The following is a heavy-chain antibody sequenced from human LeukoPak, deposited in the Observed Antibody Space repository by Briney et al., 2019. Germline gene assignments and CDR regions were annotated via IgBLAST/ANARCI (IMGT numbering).Heavy chain of an antibody. V-gene: IGHV4-39*01. Sequence: SETLSLTCTVSGGSISSRGYYWGRVRQPPGKGLEWIGSVYYSGGTYSNPSLKSRATISVDTSTNQFSLKLSSVTAVDTAVYYCARGVPYSSGHGDFDYWGQGALVTVSS. J-gene: IGHJ4*02. D-gene: IGHD6-19*01. CDR1: GGSISSRGYY. CDR3: ARGVPYSSGHGDFDY. CDR2: VYYSGGT.